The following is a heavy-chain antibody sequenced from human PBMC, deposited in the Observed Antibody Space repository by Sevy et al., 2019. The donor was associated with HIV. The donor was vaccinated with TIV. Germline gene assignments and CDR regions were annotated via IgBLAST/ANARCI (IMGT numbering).Heavy chain of an antibody. J-gene: IGHJ5*02. D-gene: IGHD2-21*01. CDR1: GFTFSSYW. Sequence: GGSLRLSCAASGFTFSSYWMHWVRQAPGKGLVWVSRINGDGSSTTYAESVKGRFTISRDNAKNTLYLQMNSLRAEDTAVYYCAKTSLGLWRGWFDPWGQGTLVTVSS. V-gene: IGHV3-74*01. CDR2: INGDGSST. CDR3: AKTSLGLWRGWFDP.